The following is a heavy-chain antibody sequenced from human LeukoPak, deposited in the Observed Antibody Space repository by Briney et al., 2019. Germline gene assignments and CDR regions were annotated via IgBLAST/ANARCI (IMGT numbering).Heavy chain of an antibody. Sequence: GESLKISCNGSGYSFTSYWIGWVRQMPGKGLEWMGIIYPGDSDTRYSPSFQGQVTISADKSISTAYLQWSSLKASDTAMYYCARRDALTGTTPFDAFDIWGQGTMVTVSS. D-gene: IGHD1-20*01. J-gene: IGHJ3*02. CDR1: GYSFTSYW. CDR2: IYPGDSDT. CDR3: ARRDALTGTTPFDAFDI. V-gene: IGHV5-51*01.